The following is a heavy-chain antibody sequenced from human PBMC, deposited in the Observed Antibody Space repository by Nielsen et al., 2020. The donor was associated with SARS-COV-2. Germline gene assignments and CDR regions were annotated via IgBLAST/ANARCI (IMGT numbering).Heavy chain of an antibody. Sequence: GGSLRLSCAASGFTFANYGIHWVRQVPGRGLEWVAIVSRDGSDTLYVDSVKGRFTISRDNSKNTVYLQMNSLRAEDTAVYHCAKDVWSGAHQIGPDYWGQGTLVTVSS. J-gene: IGHJ4*02. D-gene: IGHD3-3*01. V-gene: IGHV3-30*18. CDR1: GFTFANYG. CDR3: AKDVWSGAHQIGPDY. CDR2: VSRDGSDT.